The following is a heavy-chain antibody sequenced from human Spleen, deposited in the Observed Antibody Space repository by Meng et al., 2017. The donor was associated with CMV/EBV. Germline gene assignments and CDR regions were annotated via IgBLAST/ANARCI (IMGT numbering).Heavy chain of an antibody. CDR3: ASGGGLGGDYYYYGMDV. J-gene: IGHJ6*02. CDR2: MNPNSGNT. CDR1: GYTFTSYD. D-gene: IGHD3-3*01. Sequence: ASVKVSCKASGYTFTSYDINWVRQATGQGLGWMGWMNPNSGNTGYAQKFQGRVTITRNTSISTAYMELSSLRSEDTAVYYCASGGGLGGDYYYYGMDVWGQGTTVTVSS. V-gene: IGHV1-8*03.